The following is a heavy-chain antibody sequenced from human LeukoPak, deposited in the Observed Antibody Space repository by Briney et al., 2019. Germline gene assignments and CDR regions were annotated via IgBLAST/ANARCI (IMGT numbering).Heavy chain of an antibody. CDR2: ISGSGGST. D-gene: IGHD6-19*01. J-gene: IGHJ3*02. Sequence: GGSLRLSCAASGLTFSSYGMSWVRQAPGKGLEWVSAISGSGGSTYYADSVKGRFTISRDNAKNSLYLQMNSLRAEDTAVYYCARVGIAVADAFDIWGQGTMVTVSS. V-gene: IGHV3-23*01. CDR3: ARVGIAVADAFDI. CDR1: GLTFSSYG.